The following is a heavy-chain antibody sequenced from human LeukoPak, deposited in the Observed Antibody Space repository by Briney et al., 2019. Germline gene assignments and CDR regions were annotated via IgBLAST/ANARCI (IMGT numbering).Heavy chain of an antibody. D-gene: IGHD3-10*01. V-gene: IGHV1-69*04. CDR3: AARYGSGSYANFDY. CDR1: GGTFSSYA. J-gene: IGHJ4*02. CDR2: IIPILGIA. Sequence: ASVKVSCKASGGTFSSYAISWVRQAPGQGLEWMGRIIPILGIANYAQKFQGRVTITADKSTSTACMELSSLRSEDTAVYYCAARYGSGSYANFDYWGQGTLVTVSS.